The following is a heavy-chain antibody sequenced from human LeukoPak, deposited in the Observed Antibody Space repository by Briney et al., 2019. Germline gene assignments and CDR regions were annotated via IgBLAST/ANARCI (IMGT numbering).Heavy chain of an antibody. V-gene: IGHV4-34*01. J-gene: IGHJ6*03. CDR1: GGSFSGYY. Sequence: SETLSLTCAVYGGSFSGYYWSWIRQPPGKGLEWIGEINHSGSTNYNPSLKSRITISVDTSKNQFSLKLSSVTAADTAVYYCARLRRIAAKTSVYYYYYYMDVWGKGTTVTISS. CDR2: INHSGST. CDR3: ARLRRIAAKTSVYYYYYYMDV. D-gene: IGHD6-6*01.